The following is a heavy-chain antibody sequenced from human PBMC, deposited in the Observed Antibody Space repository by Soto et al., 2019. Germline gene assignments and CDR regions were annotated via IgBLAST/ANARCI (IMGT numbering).Heavy chain of an antibody. CDR3: AKETGHRGAYDY. V-gene: IGHV3-23*01. Sequence: EVQLLESGGDLVQPGGSLRLSCAASAFTFSSYGMNWVRKAPGKGLEWVSAISASGGNTYYGDSVKGRFTISRDNSKNILYLQMTSLRFEDTALYYCAKETGHRGAYDYWGQGTLVTVSS. D-gene: IGHD1-26*01. J-gene: IGHJ4*02. CDR1: AFTFSSYG. CDR2: ISASGGNT.